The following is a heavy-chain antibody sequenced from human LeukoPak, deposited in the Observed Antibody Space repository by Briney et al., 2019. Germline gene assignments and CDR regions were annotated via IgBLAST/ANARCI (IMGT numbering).Heavy chain of an antibody. Sequence: GGSLRLSCAASGFTFSSYSMNWVRQAPGKGLEWVAGTSYDGSSKYYADSVKGRFTISRDNSKNTLDLQMNSLRFDDTSVYYCASPDILTGYYENWGQGTLVTVSS. J-gene: IGHJ4*02. CDR1: GFTFSSYS. D-gene: IGHD3-9*01. CDR2: TSYDGSSK. V-gene: IGHV3-30*03. CDR3: ASPDILTGYYEN.